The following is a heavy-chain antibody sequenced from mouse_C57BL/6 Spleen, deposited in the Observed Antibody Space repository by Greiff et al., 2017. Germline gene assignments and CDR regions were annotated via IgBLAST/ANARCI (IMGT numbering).Heavy chain of an antibody. V-gene: IGHV5-17*01. D-gene: IGHD4-1*01. CDR3: ARSWDAWFAY. J-gene: IGHJ3*01. Sequence: EVHLVESGGGLVKPGGSLKLSCAASGFTFSDYGMHWVRQAPEKGLEWVAYISSGSSTIYYADTVKGRFTISRDNAKNTLFLQMTSLRSEDTAMYYCARSWDAWFAYWGQGTLVTVSA. CDR2: ISSGSSTI. CDR1: GFTFSDYG.